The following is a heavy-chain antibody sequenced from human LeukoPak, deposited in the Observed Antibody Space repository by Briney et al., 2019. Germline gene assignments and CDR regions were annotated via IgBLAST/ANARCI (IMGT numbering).Heavy chain of an antibody. CDR3: ARDHGEEDYMDV. CDR2: IYYSGST. CDR1: GGSISSSSYY. Sequence: SETLSLTCTVSGGSISSSSYYWGWIRQPPGKGLEWIGSIYYSGSTYYNPSLKSRVTISVDTSKNQFSLKLSSVTAADTAVYYCARDHGEEDYMDVWGKGTTVTVSS. D-gene: IGHD3-10*01. V-gene: IGHV4-39*07. J-gene: IGHJ6*03.